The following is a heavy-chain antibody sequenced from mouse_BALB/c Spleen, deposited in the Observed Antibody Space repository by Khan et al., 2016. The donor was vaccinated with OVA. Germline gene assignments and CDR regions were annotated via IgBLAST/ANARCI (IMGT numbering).Heavy chain of an antibody. CDR2: INPSNGYT. CDR3: ARVGPYHANSGAGFAH. CDR1: GYTFTSYT. D-gene: IGHD2-10*01. J-gene: IGHJ3*01. Sequence: QIQLVQSGAELARPGASVKMSCKASGYTFTSYTIHWVKQRPGQGLEWIGYINPSNGYTNYNQKFRDKATLTADKSSSTAYMQLSSLTSEDSAGYDCARVGPYHANSGAGFAHWGQGTLVTVSA. V-gene: IGHV1-4*01.